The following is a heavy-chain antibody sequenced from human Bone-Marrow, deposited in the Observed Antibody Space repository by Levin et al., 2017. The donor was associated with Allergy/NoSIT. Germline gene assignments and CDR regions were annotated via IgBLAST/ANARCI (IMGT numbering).Heavy chain of an antibody. V-gene: IGHV3-23*01. D-gene: IGHD6-19*01. CDR2: VSPSAFST. Sequence: SGGSLRLSCAASGFTFNSFAMNWVRRAPGKGLEWVSSVSPSAFSTYYADSVKGRFTISRDNSNNMVYLQMNSLRVEDTAVYYCARDGPAVVTFDNWFDPWGQGTLVTVSS. J-gene: IGHJ5*02. CDR1: GFTFNSFA. CDR3: ARDGPAVVTFDNWFDP.